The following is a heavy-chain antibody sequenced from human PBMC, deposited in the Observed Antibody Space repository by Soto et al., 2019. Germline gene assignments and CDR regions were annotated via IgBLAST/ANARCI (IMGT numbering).Heavy chain of an antibody. D-gene: IGHD3-22*01. V-gene: IGHV4-30-4*01. CDR1: GDSINNYDHF. Sequence: SETLSLTCTVSGDSINNYDHFWTWILQKPGEGLEWIGYIYYSGATYYSPSLKTRVSMSLHKSQNYFSLQLTSVTAADSAVYYCATTNGAYSYDSVSWGQGTLVTVSS. CDR2: IYYSGAT. CDR3: ATTNGAYSYDSVS. J-gene: IGHJ5*02.